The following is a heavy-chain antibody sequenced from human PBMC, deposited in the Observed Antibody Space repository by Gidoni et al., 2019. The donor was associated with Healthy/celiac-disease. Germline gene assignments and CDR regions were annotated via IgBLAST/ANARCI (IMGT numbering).Heavy chain of an antibody. D-gene: IGHD3-22*01. V-gene: IGHV3-23*01. CDR1: GFTFSSYA. CDR3: ANINSGYYYDGDFQH. Sequence: VLLLESGGGLVQPGGSLRLSCAASGFTFSSYAMSWVRQAPGKGLEWVSAISGSGGSTYYADSVKGRLNISRDNSKNTLYLQMNSMRAKDTAVYDCANINSGYYYDGDFQHWGQGTLVTVSS. CDR2: ISGSGGST. J-gene: IGHJ1*01.